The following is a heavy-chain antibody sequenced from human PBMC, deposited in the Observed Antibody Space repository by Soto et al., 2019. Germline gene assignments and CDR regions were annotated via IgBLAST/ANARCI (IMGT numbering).Heavy chain of an antibody. J-gene: IGHJ4*02. CDR3: ARDEEYCSGGSCYTQSSVPGD. Sequence: QVQLVESGGGVVQPGRPLRLSCAASGFTFSSYGMHWVRQAPGKGLEWVAVIWYDGSNKYYADSVKGRFTISRDNSKNTLYLQMNSLRAEDTAVYYCARDEEYCSGGSCYTQSSVPGDWGQGTLVTVSS. D-gene: IGHD2-15*01. CDR2: IWYDGSNK. CDR1: GFTFSSYG. V-gene: IGHV3-33*01.